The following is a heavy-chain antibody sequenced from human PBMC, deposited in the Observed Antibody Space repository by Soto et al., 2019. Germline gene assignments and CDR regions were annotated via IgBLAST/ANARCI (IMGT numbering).Heavy chain of an antibody. CDR3: ARGEQQLMSYFDY. CDR1: GGSFSGYY. Sequence: SETLSLTCAVYGGSFSGYYWRWIRQPPGKGLEWIGEINHSGSTNYNPSLKSRVTISVDTSKSQFSLKLSSVTAADTAVYYCARGEQQLMSYFDYWGQGTLVTVSS. V-gene: IGHV4-34*01. CDR2: INHSGST. J-gene: IGHJ4*02. D-gene: IGHD6-13*01.